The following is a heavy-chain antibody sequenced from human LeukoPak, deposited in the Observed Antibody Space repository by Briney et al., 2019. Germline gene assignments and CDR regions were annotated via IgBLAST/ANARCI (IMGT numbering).Heavy chain of an antibody. CDR1: GYSISSGYY. CDR2: IYHSGST. CDR3: ARVAWSGYYWFDP. D-gene: IGHD3-3*01. V-gene: IGHV4-38-2*01. Sequence: KPSETLSLTCAVSGYSISSGYYWGWIRQPPGKGLEWIGSIYHSGSTYHNPSLKSRVTISVDTSKNQFSLKLSSVTAADTAVYYCARVAWSGYYWFDPWGQGTLVTVSS. J-gene: IGHJ5*02.